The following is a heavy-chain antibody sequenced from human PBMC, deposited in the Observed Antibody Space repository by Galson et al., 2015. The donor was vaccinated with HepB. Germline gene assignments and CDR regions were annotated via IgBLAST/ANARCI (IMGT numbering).Heavy chain of an antibody. CDR1: GFTLSTYS. CDR2: ISSGSSYI. Sequence: SLRLSCAASGFTLSTYSMNWVRQAPGKGLEWVSFISSGSSYIYYAESVKGRFTISRDNARKSVYLQMHSLRAEDTAVYYCTRRGPETGFYYYYIDVWGKGTTVTVSS. V-gene: IGHV3-21*01. CDR3: TRRGPETGFYYYYIDV. D-gene: IGHD3-10*01. J-gene: IGHJ6*03.